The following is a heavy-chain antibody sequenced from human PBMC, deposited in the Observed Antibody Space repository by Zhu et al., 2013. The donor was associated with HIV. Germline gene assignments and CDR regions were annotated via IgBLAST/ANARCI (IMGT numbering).Heavy chain of an antibody. D-gene: IGHD3-22*01. CDR3: TTRSYDTSVILDWFDP. Sequence: QVQLVQSGAEVKKSGAAVKVSCKASGYSLTESPIHWVRQAPGKGLEWMGGFDPEDGETIYAEKFQGRVTMTEDTSTDTAYMELSSLRSEDTAIYYCTTRSYDTSVILDWFDPGAREPWSPSPQ. V-gene: IGHV1-24*01. CDR1: GYSLTESP. CDR2: FDPEDGET. J-gene: IGHJ5*02.